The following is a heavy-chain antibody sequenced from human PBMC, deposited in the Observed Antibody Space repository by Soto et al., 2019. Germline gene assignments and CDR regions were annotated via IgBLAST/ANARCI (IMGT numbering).Heavy chain of an antibody. Sequence: QVQLVESGGGVVQPGRSLRLSCAASGFTFSSYAMHWVRQAPGKGLEWVAIIWYDGSNKYYADSVKGRFTISRGNSKNTLYLQMNSLRAEDTAVYYCARGIAARPFFDYWGQGTLVTVSS. CDR1: GFTFSSYA. V-gene: IGHV3-33*01. CDR3: ARGIAARPFFDY. CDR2: IWYDGSNK. D-gene: IGHD6-6*01. J-gene: IGHJ4*02.